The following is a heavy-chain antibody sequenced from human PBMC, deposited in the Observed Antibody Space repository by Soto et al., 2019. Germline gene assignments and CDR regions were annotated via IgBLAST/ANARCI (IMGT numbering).Heavy chain of an antibody. CDR2: ISAYNGNT. D-gene: IGHD3-16*01. CDR3: ARVGGALGDLDY. V-gene: IGHV1-18*01. J-gene: IGHJ4*02. CDR1: GYTFATYA. Sequence: QVQLVQSGPELKKPGTSVTVSCKASGYTFATYAVSWVRQAPGQGLEWMGWISAYNGNTINAKKFQGRVTLTTDTSTSTAYMALTSLTSDDTAVYYCARVGGALGDLDYWGQGTLVTVSS.